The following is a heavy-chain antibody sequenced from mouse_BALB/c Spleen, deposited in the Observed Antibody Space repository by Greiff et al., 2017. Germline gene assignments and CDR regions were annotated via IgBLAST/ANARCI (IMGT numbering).Heavy chain of an antibody. D-gene: IGHD2-2*01. Sequence: EVKLLESGPSLVRPSQSLSLTCSVTGDSITSGYWNWVRKFPGNKLEYMGYISYSGSTYYNPSLKSRISITRDTSKNQYYLKLNSVTTEDTATYYSARWGGYDPYFDDWGAGTTVTVSS. CDR3: ARWGGYDPYFDD. V-gene: IGHV3-8*02. CDR1: GDSITSGY. CDR2: ISYSGST. J-gene: IGHJ1*01.